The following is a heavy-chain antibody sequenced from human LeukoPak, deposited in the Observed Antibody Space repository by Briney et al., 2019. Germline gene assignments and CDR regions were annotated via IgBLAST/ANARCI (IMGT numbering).Heavy chain of an antibody. J-gene: IGHJ4*02. V-gene: IGHV3-66*01. CDR1: GVTVISNH. CDR3: VRDAS. CDR2: IYSGGGT. Sequence: GGSLRLSCAVSGVTVISNHMSWVRQAPGKGLEWVSAIYSGGGTYYADSVKGRFTLSRDNSKNTLYLQMNSLRAEDTAVYYCVRDASWGQGTLVTVSS.